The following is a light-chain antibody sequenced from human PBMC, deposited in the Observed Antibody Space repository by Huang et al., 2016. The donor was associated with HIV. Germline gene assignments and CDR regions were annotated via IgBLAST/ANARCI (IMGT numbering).Light chain of an antibody. CDR3: QQYYSVPYT. J-gene: IGKJ2*01. CDR2: WAY. CDR1: QNVLSNSNNKNY. V-gene: IGKV4-1*01. Sequence: DIVMTQSPDSLAVSLGARATINCKSSQNVLSNSNNKNYLAWYQKKPGQPPKLLFYWAYTRESDVPDRFRGSGSGTDFTLTINSLQAADVAVYYCQQYYSVPYTFGQGTKVEI.